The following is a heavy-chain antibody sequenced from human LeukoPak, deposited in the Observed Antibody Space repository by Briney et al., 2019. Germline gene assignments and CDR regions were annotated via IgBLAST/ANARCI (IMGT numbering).Heavy chain of an antibody. J-gene: IGHJ1*01. V-gene: IGHV3-23*01. Sequence: GSLRLSCATSGFTFSSYAMSWVRQAPGKGLDWVAGIGGSGTTTWYSASVRGRFSISRDNSKNTLFLQMDSPRAEDTAVYYCAKDQGYNGMYFGDGYFNRWGQGTLVTVSS. CDR3: AKDQGYNGMYFGDGYFNR. CDR1: GFTFSSYA. D-gene: IGHD1-26*01. CDR2: IGGSGTTT.